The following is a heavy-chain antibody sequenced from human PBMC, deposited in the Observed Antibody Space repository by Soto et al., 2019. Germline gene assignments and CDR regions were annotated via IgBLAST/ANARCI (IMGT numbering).Heavy chain of an antibody. J-gene: IGHJ4*02. CDR2: ISYDGSKK. Sequence: GGSLRLSCAASGFTFRNYAMHWVRQAPGKGLEWVVVISYDGSKKYYADSLEGRFTISRDNSNNALYLQMNSLTDEDTAVYYCVRAPGSATVTTSYVDYWGQGTLVTVSS. CDR3: VRAPGSATVTTSYVDY. D-gene: IGHD4-17*01. CDR1: GFTFRNYA. V-gene: IGHV3-30*03.